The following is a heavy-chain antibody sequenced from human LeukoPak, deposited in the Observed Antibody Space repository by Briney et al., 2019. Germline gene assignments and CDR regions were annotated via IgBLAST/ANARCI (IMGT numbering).Heavy chain of an antibody. CDR1: GGSISSSSYY. D-gene: IGHD3-9*01. Sequence: SETLSLTCTVSGGSISSSSYYWSWIRQPPGKGLEWIGYIYYSGSTNYNPSLKSRVTISVDTSKNQFSLKLSSVTAADTAVYYCARHRNRVFYDIPPSYGMDVWGQGTTVTVSS. J-gene: IGHJ6*02. CDR2: IYYSGST. CDR3: ARHRNRVFYDIPPSYGMDV. V-gene: IGHV4-61*05.